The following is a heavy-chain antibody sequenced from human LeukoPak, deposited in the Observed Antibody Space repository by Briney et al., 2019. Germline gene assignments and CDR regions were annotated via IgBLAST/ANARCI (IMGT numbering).Heavy chain of an antibody. CDR3: ARDGFFGGIDY. J-gene: IGHJ4*02. CDR1: GFTFDDYA. Sequence: GGSLRLSCAASGFTFDDYAMHWVRQAPGKGLEWVSLISGDGGKRYYADSVKGRFTMSRDNAKNSLFLIMNSLRAEDTAVYYCARDGFFGGIDYWGQGTLVTVSS. V-gene: IGHV3-43*02. D-gene: IGHD3-3*01. CDR2: ISGDGGKR.